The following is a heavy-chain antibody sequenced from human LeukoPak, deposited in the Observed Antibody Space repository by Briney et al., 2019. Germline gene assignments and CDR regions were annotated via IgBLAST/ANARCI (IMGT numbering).Heavy chain of an antibody. D-gene: IGHD3-10*01. Sequence: PGGSLRLSCAASGFTFSNYWMSWVRQAPGKGLEWVANIKQDGSERYYVDSVKGRFTISRDNAKNSLYLQMNSLSAEDTAVYYCATYYSERSSYYMDVWGKGTTVTVSS. V-gene: IGHV3-7*01. CDR1: GFTFSNYW. J-gene: IGHJ6*03. CDR3: ATYYSERSSYYMDV. CDR2: IKQDGSER.